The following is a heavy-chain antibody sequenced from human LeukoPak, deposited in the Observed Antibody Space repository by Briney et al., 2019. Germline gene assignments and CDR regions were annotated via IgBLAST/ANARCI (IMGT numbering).Heavy chain of an antibody. Sequence: SETLSLTCSVSGGSINGYYWSWIRQPPGKGLEWIGYIYYSGSIKYNPSLKSRVTMSVDTSKNQFSLKLSSVTAADTAVYYCARTFFTETWFDPWGQGTLVTVSS. CDR1: GGSINGYY. V-gene: IGHV4-59*01. J-gene: IGHJ5*02. CDR2: IYYSGSI. CDR3: ARTFFTETWFDP. D-gene: IGHD2/OR15-2a*01.